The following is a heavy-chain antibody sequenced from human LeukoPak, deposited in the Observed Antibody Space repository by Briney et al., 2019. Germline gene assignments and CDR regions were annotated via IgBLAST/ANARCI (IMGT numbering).Heavy chain of an antibody. CDR1: GDSISTYY. V-gene: IGHV4-59*01. J-gene: IGHJ4*02. CDR3: ARVSGGSFPLFDS. CDR2: IYYSGDT. D-gene: IGHD3-16*01. Sequence: PSETLSLTCSISGDSISTYYWSWIRRTPGKGLEWIGYIYYSGDTNYNPSLKSRVTISVDTSKNQFSLKLISVTAADTAVYYCARVSGGSFPLFDSWGQGTLVTVSS.